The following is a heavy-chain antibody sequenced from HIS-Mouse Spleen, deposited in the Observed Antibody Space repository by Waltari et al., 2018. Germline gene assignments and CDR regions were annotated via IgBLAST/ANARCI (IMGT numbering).Heavy chain of an antibody. V-gene: IGHV4-39*07. CDR1: GGSIRSSSYD. Sequence: QLQLQESGPGLVKPSETLSLTCTVSGGSIRSSSYDWGWIRQPPGKGLEWIGSIYYSGSTYYNPSLKSRVTISVDTSKNQFSLKLSSVTAADTAVYYCARDSWRVAAARDAFDIWGQGTMVTVSS. CDR3: ARDSWRVAAARDAFDI. D-gene: IGHD5-12*01. J-gene: IGHJ3*02. CDR2: IYYSGST.